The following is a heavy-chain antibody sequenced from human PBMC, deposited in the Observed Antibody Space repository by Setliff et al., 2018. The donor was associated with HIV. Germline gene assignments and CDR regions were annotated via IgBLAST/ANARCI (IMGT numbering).Heavy chain of an antibody. J-gene: IGHJ6*03. Sequence: SETLSLTCAVSGGSIMTVDWWSWVRQSPGKGLEWIGEISHSGSAHYNPSLRNRVTMSVDKSNNQFSLKLSSVTAADTAVYYCARDYYDDTYYSPGIDYLYYMDVWGKGTTVTVSS. D-gene: IGHD3-10*01. CDR1: GGSIMTVDW. CDR2: ISHSGSA. CDR3: ARDYYDDTYYSPGIDYLYYMDV. V-gene: IGHV4-4*02.